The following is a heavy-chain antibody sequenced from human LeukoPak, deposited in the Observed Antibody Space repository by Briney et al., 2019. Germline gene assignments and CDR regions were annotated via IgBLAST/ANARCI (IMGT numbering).Heavy chain of an antibody. D-gene: IGHD5/OR15-5a*01. Sequence: ASVKVSCKASGYTFTSYYMHWVRQAPGQGLEWMGVINPSGDTTTYAQKFQGRVTMTRDMSTSTVYMELSSLRSEDTAVYYCAGSFYDLLVYFDYWGQGTLVTVSS. CDR3: AGSFYDLLVYFDY. V-gene: IGHV1-46*01. CDR2: INPSGDTT. CDR1: GYTFTSYY. J-gene: IGHJ4*02.